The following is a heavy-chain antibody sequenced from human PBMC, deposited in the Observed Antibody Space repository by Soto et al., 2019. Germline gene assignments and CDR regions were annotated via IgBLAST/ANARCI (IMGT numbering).Heavy chain of an antibody. Sequence: QVQLQQWGAGLLKPSETLSLTCAVYGGSFSGYYWSWIRQPPGKGLEWIGEINHSGSTNYNPSLKRHATIPVHTSKHRSSLQLSSMAAADTAVYYCARAHSSGWYHYYDYWGQGTLVTVSS. CDR2: INHSGST. D-gene: IGHD6-19*01. V-gene: IGHV4-34*01. CDR1: GGSFSGYY. J-gene: IGHJ4*02. CDR3: ARAHSSGWYHYYDY.